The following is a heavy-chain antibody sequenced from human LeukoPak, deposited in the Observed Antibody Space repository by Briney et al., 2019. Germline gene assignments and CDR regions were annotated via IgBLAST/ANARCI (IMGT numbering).Heavy chain of an antibody. J-gene: IGHJ4*02. Sequence: GASVKVSCKASGYTFTSYGISWVRQAPGQGLEWMGWMNPNSGNTGYAQKFQGRVTMTRNTSISTAYMELSSLRSEDAAVYYCARILGYYDSSGYYYEGFGYWGQGTLVTVSS. CDR1: GYTFTSYG. CDR2: MNPNSGNT. D-gene: IGHD3-22*01. CDR3: ARILGYYDSSGYYYEGFGY. V-gene: IGHV1-8*02.